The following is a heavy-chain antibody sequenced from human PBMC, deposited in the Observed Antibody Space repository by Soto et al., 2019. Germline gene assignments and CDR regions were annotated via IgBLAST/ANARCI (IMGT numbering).Heavy chain of an antibody. Sequence: GGSLRLSCAASGFTFSSYSMNWVRQAPGKGLEWVSSISSSSSYIYYADSVKGRFTISRDNAKNSLYLQMNSLRAEDTAVYYCARDSAARTTGTPGGWFDPWGQGTLVTVSS. D-gene: IGHD1-1*01. CDR2: ISSSSSYI. J-gene: IGHJ5*02. CDR3: ARDSAARTTGTPGGWFDP. CDR1: GFTFSSYS. V-gene: IGHV3-21*01.